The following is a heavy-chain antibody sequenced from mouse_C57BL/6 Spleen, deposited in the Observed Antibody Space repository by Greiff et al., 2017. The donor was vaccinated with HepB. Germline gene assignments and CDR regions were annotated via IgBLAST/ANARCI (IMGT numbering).Heavy chain of an antibody. CDR1: GYAFSSSW. D-gene: IGHD1-1*01. CDR2: IYPGDGDT. CDR3: AGYYGSSSFAY. J-gene: IGHJ3*01. Sequence: VQLQQSGPELVKPGASVKISCKASGYAFSSSWMNWVKQRPGKGLEWIGRIYPGDGDTNYNGKFKGKATLTADKSSSTAYMQLSSLTSADSAVYFCAGYYGSSSFAYWGQGTLVTVSA. V-gene: IGHV1-82*01.